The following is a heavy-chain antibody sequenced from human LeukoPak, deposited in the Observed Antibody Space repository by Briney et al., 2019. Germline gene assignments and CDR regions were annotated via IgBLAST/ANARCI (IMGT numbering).Heavy chain of an antibody. Sequence: SQTLSLTCAISGDSVSSNSAAWNWIRQSPSRGLEWLGRTYYRSKWYNDYAVSVKSRITINPDTSKNQFSLQLNSVTPEDTAVYYCARGTKPENYYYYYMDVWGKGTTVTVSS. D-gene: IGHD1-14*01. CDR1: GDSVSSNSAA. CDR2: TYYRSKWYN. J-gene: IGHJ6*03. CDR3: ARGTKPENYYYYYMDV. V-gene: IGHV6-1*01.